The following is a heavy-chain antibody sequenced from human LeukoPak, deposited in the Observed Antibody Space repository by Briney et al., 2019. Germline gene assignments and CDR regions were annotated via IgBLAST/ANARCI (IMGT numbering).Heavy chain of an antibody. CDR2: IYYSGST. Sequence: SETLSLTCTVSGGSINSYYWSWIRQPPGKGLEWIGYIYYSGSTNYNPSLKSRVTISVDTSKNQFSLKLSSVTAADTAVYYCARDRSTYYDILTGAYYYYGMDVWGQGTTVTVSS. CDR1: GGSINSYY. J-gene: IGHJ6*02. V-gene: IGHV4-59*01. D-gene: IGHD3-9*01. CDR3: ARDRSTYYDILTGAYYYYGMDV.